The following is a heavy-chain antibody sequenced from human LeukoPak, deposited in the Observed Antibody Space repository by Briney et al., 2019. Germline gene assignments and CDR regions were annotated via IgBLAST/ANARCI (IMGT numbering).Heavy chain of an antibody. V-gene: IGHV3-23*01. CDR2: ISGSGGST. Sequence: GGSLRLSCVASGFTFSSYAMSWVRQAPGKGLERVSAISGSGGSTYYADSVKGRFTISRDNSKNTLYLQMNSLRAEDTAVYYCAKVVSYIPDYWGQGTLVTVSS. D-gene: IGHD2-2*02. CDR1: GFTFSSYA. J-gene: IGHJ4*02. CDR3: AKVVSYIPDY.